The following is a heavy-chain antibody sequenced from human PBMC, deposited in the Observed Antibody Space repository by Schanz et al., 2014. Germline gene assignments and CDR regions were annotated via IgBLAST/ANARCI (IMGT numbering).Heavy chain of an antibody. J-gene: IGHJ6*02. CDR2: ISGLGEAT. D-gene: IGHD3-10*01. CDR1: GFTFTDHA. V-gene: IGHV3-23*01. Sequence: EVQLLASGGGLVQPGGSLRLTCLTSGFTFTDHAMSWVRQAPGKGLEWVSTISGLGEATFYSDSVRGRFTISRDNSKNTLFLQMNSLRAEDTAVYYCAKSSPYYGSGSFPSNAYGMDVWGQGTAVTVSS. CDR3: AKSSPYYGSGSFPSNAYGMDV.